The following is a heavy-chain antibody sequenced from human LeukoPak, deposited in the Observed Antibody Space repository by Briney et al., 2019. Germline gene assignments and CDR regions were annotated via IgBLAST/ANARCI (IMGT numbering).Heavy chain of an antibody. D-gene: IGHD3-10*01. CDR3: ARGGPYGSGSYLVRYFDY. Sequence: SETLSLTCTVSGGSISSSSYYWGWIRQPPGKGLEWIGSIYYSGSTYYNPSLKSRVTISVDTSKNQFSLKLSSVTAADTAVYYCARGGPYGSGSYLVRYFDYWGQGTLVTVSS. J-gene: IGHJ4*02. CDR2: IYYSGST. CDR1: GGSISSSSYY. V-gene: IGHV4-39*07.